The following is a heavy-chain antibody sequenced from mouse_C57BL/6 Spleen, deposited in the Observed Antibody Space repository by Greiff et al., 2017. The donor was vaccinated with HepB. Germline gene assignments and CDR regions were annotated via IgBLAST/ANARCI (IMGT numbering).Heavy chain of an antibody. CDR3: ANYDYEEGFAY. CDR2: ISDGGSYT. V-gene: IGHV5-4*01. CDR1: GFTFSSYA. Sequence: EVQWVESGGGLVKPGGSLKLSCAASGFTFSSYAMSWVRQTPEKRLEWVATISDGGSYTYYPDNVKGRFTISRDNAKNNLYLQMSHLKSEDTAMYYCANYDYEEGFAYWGQGTLVTVAA. J-gene: IGHJ3*01. D-gene: IGHD2-4*01.